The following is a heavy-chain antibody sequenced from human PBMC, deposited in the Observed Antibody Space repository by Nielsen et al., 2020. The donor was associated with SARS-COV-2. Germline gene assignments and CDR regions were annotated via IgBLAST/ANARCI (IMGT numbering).Heavy chain of an antibody. V-gene: IGHV3-23*01. J-gene: IGHJ4*02. CDR2: ISGSGGST. D-gene: IGHD3-10*01. Sequence: GESLKISCAASGFTFSSYAMSWVRQAPGKGLEWVSAISGSGGSTYYADSVKGRFTISRDNSKNTLYLQMNSLRAEDTAVYYCAKGFGVLRFGEGGQGTLVTVSS. CDR1: GFTFSSYA. CDR3: AKGFGVLRFGE.